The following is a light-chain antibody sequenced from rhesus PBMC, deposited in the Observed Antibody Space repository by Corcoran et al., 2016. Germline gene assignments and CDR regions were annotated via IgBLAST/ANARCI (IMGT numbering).Light chain of an antibody. CDR3: QQYSSRPLT. V-gene: IGKV1-22*01. CDR2: KAS. Sequence: DIQMTQSPSSLSASVGDTVTITCRASKGISSWLAWYQQKPGKAPKLLIYKASSLQSGVPSRFSGRGSGTAFTLTISSLQSEDFATYYCQQYSSRPLTFGGGTKVKLK. CDR1: KGISSW. J-gene: IGKJ4*01.